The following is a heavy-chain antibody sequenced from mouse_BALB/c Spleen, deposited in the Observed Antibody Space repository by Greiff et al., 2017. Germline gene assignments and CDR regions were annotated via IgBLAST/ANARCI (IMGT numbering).Heavy chain of an antibody. CDR3: ASWDYDWFAY. J-gene: IGHJ3*01. Sequence: QVQLQQSGAELAKPGASVKMSCKASGYTFTSYWMHWVKQRPGQGLEWIGYINPSTGYTEYNQKFKDKATLTADKSSSTAYMQLSSLTSEDSAVYYCASWDYDWFAYWGQGTLVTVSA. CDR1: GYTFTSYW. D-gene: IGHD2-4*01. CDR2: INPSTGYT. V-gene: IGHV1-7*01.